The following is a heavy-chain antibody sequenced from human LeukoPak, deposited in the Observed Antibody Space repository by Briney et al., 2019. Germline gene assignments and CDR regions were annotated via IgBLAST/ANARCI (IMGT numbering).Heavy chain of an antibody. Sequence: SETLSLTCTVSGGSISSNSYYWGWTRQPPGKGLEWIGSIYYSGSTYYNPSLKSRVTISVDTSNNQFSLKLSSVTAVDTAVYYCARRFMVRGAMGFDPWGQGTLVTVSS. V-gene: IGHV4-39*01. CDR1: GGSISSNSYY. D-gene: IGHD3-10*01. J-gene: IGHJ5*02. CDR3: ARRFMVRGAMGFDP. CDR2: IYYSGST.